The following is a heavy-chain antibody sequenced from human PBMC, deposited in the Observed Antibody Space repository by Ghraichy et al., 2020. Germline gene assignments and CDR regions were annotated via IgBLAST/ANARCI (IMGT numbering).Heavy chain of an antibody. J-gene: IGHJ6*02. V-gene: IGHV1-2*02. CDR2: INPNTGGT. CDR1: GYTFTGYY. Sequence: ASVKVSCKASGYTFTGYYVDWVRQAPGQGLEWMGWINPNTGGTNYAQKFQGRVTLTRDTSISTAYMELSRLRSDDSAVYYCAVTGISIFGVVVDHDYGIDVWGQGTTVTVSS. D-gene: IGHD3-3*01. CDR3: AVTGISIFGVVVDHDYGIDV.